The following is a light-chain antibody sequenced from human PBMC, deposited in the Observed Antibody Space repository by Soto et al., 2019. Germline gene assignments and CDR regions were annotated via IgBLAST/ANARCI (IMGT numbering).Light chain of an antibody. Sequence: QSVLTQPASVSGSPGQSITISCTGTSSDVGSYNLVSWYQQHPGKAPKLMIYEGSKRPSGVSNRFSGSKSGNTASLTISGLQAEDDADYYCCSYAASSTPYVFGTGTKLTVL. J-gene: IGLJ1*01. CDR3: CSYAASSTPYV. CDR2: EGS. V-gene: IGLV2-23*01. CDR1: SSDVGSYNL.